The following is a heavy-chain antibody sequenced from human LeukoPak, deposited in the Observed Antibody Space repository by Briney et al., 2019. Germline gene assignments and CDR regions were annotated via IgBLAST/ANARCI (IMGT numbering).Heavy chain of an antibody. D-gene: IGHD3-10*01. V-gene: IGHV4-38-2*02. J-gene: IGHJ4*02. CDR1: GYSISSGYY. Sequence: SETLSLTCTVSGYSISSGYYWGWIRQPPGKGLEWIGSIYHSGSTYYNPSLKSRVTISVDTSKNQFSLKLSSVTAADTAVYYCATATVPKLYYFDYWGQGTLVTVSS. CDR3: ATATVPKLYYFDY. CDR2: IYHSGST.